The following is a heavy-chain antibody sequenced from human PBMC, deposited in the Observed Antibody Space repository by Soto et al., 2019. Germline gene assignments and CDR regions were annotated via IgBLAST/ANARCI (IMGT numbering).Heavy chain of an antibody. J-gene: IGHJ6*02. CDR1: GFTFISFP. V-gene: IGHV3-48*02. Sequence: GGSLRLSCAVSGFTFISFPMSWVRRAPGKGLEWVSGISSSSSSIYYAESVKGRFTISRDNAKNSLYLQMNSLRDEDTAVYYCARGKYYYDSSGYYSFRGYYYGMDVWGQGTTVTVS. D-gene: IGHD3-22*01. CDR3: ARGKYYYDSSGYYSFRGYYYGMDV. CDR2: ISSSSSSI.